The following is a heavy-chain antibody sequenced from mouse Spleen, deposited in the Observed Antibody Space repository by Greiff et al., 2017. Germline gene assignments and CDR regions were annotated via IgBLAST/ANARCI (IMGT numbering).Heavy chain of an antibody. J-gene: IGHJ2*01. CDR2: INPNNGGT. CDR1: GYTFTDYN. Sequence: EVQLVESGPELVKPGASVKIPCKASGYTFTDYNMDWVKQSHGKSLEWIGDINPNNGGTIYNQKFKGKATLTVDKSSSTAYMELRSLTSEDTAVYYCARGDWDSYYFDYWGQGTTLTVSS. CDR3: ARGDWDSYYFDY. D-gene: IGHD4-1*01. V-gene: IGHV1-18*01.